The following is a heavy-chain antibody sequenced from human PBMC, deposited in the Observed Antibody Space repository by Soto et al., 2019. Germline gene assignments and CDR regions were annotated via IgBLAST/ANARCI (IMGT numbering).Heavy chain of an antibody. J-gene: IGHJ6*02. CDR3: ARDNDRPQLGGNYYYILDV. CDR2: IMPIFRTP. Sequence: QVQLEQSGAEVKKPGSSVKVSCKASGGTFRNSAISWVRQAPGQGLEWMGGIMPIFRTPDYAQKFQGRVTITADESTSTAYLELSGLQSDDTAVYFCARDNDRPQLGGNYYYILDVWGHGTTVTVSS. V-gene: IGHV1-69*12. CDR1: GGTFRNSA. D-gene: IGHD1-1*01.